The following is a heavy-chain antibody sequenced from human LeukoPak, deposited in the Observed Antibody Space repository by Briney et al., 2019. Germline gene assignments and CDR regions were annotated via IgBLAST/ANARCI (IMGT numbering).Heavy chain of an antibody. CDR1: GFTFSSYV. Sequence: GGSLRLSCAASGFTFSSYVMNWVRQAPGKGLEWVSYISSSGSTIYYADSVKGRFTISRDNAKNSLYLQMNSLRAEDTAVYYCARDPYYGDYVVWGQGTLVTVSS. D-gene: IGHD4-17*01. V-gene: IGHV3-48*03. CDR3: ARDPYYGDYVV. CDR2: ISSSGSTI. J-gene: IGHJ4*02.